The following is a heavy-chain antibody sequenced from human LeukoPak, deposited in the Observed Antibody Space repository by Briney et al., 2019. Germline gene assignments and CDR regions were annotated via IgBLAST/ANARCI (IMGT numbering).Heavy chain of an antibody. J-gene: IGHJ6*02. Sequence: PSQTLSLTCAVSGGSISSGGYSWSWIRQPPGKGLEWIGYIYHSGSTYYNPSHKSRVTISVDRSKNQFSLKLSSVTAADTAVYYCAGVPLLYYYYGMDVWGQGTTVTVSS. CDR3: AGVPLLYYYYGMDV. CDR1: GGSISSGGYS. D-gene: IGHD2-15*01. V-gene: IGHV4-30-2*01. CDR2: IYHSGST.